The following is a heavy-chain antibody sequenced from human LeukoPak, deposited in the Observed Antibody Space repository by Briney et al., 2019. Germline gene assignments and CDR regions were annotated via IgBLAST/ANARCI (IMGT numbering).Heavy chain of an antibody. CDR1: GFTFSSYA. J-gene: IGHJ4*02. Sequence: GGSLRLSCAASGFTFSSYAMSWVRLAPGKGLEWVSAISGSGGSIYYADSVKGRFTISRDNAKNSLYLQMNSLRAEDTAVYYCARDSYGSGSYYRIDYWGQGTLVTVSS. D-gene: IGHD3-10*01. CDR3: ARDSYGSGSYYRIDY. CDR2: ISGSGGSI. V-gene: IGHV3-23*01.